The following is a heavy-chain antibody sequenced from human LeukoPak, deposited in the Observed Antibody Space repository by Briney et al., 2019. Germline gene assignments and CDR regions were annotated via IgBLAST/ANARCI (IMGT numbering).Heavy chain of an antibody. CDR2: VNPGNGNT. CDR1: GYTFTSYA. V-gene: IGHV1-3*01. CDR3: ARDRGGAGDFDY. J-gene: IGHJ4*02. Sequence: GASMKVSCKASGYTFTSYAMHWVRQAPGQRLEWMGWVNPGNGNTKYSQKFQGRVAITRDTSASTAYMELSSLRSKDAAVYYCARDRGGAGDFDYWGQGTLVTVSS. D-gene: IGHD3-16*01.